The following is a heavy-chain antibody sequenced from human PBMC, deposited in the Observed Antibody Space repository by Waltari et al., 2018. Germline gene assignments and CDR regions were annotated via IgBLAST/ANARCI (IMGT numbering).Heavy chain of an antibody. CDR3: ARDRGRGLYLDS. D-gene: IGHD2-15*01. CDR1: GDSMSNNW. Sequence: QLQLRESGPGLVKPSGTLSLTCAVSGDSMSNNWWSWVGQPPGKGLEWIGQVLGSGRTNYNPSFASRVTMSLDTYDKSFSLKMTSATAADTAVYYCARDRGRGLYLDSWGPGTLVTVS. J-gene: IGHJ4*02. CDR2: VLGSGRT. V-gene: IGHV4-4*02.